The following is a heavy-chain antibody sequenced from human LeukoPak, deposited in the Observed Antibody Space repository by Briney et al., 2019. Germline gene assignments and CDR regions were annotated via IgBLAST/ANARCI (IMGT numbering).Heavy chain of an antibody. D-gene: IGHD6-13*01. J-gene: IGHJ3*02. CDR2: IKHDGIET. CDR3: ARFIASPGPDAFDI. CDR1: GFNSGNYW. V-gene: IGHV3-7*01. Sequence: GGSLRLSCAASGFNSGNYWMSWVRQAPGQRLEWLANIKHDGIETYYLDSVKGRFTISRDSARNSVYLQMNSLRADETAVYFCARFIASPGPDAFDIWGQGTLVTVSS.